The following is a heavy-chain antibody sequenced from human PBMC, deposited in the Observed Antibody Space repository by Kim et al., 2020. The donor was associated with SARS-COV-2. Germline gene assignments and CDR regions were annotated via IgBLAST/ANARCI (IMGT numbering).Heavy chain of an antibody. CDR3: ARGVLDIVATTTSNWFDP. J-gene: IGHJ5*02. CDR1: GGTFSSYA. CDR2: IIPILGIA. V-gene: IGHV1-69*04. Sequence: SVKVSCKASGGTFSSYAISWVRQAPGQGLEWMGRIIPILGIANYAQKFQGRVTITADKSTSTAYMELSSLRSEDTAVYYCARGVLDIVATTTSNWFDPWGQRTLVTVSS. D-gene: IGHD5-12*01.